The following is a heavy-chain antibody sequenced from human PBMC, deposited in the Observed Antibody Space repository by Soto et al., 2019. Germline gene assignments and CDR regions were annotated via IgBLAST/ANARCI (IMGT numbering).Heavy chain of an antibody. Sequence: PGGSLRLSCAASGFTFSDYYMSWIRQAPGKGLEWVSYISSSSSYTNYADSVKGRFTISRDNAKNSLYLQMNSLRAEDTAVYYCARAELGGPYYYYGMDVWGQGTTVTVSS. D-gene: IGHD1-26*01. V-gene: IGHV3-11*06. CDR3: ARAELGGPYYYYGMDV. J-gene: IGHJ6*02. CDR1: GFTFSDYY. CDR2: ISSSSSYT.